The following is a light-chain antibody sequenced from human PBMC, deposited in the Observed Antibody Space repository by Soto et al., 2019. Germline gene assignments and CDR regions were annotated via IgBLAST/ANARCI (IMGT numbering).Light chain of an antibody. CDR2: GAS. Sequence: EIMMKQSPATLSVSPGERATLSCWASQNVRSNLAWYQQKPGQAPRLLIYGASTRATDIPARFSGSGSGTEFTLTISSLQSDDSAVYYCQQYNNLPPLFTFGPGTKVEIK. J-gene: IGKJ3*01. CDR3: QQYNNLPPLFT. CDR1: QNVRSN. V-gene: IGKV3-15*01.